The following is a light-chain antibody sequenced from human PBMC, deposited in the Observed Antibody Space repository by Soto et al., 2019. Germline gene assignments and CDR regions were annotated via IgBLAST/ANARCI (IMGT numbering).Light chain of an antibody. Sequence: DLQMTQSASSLSASVGDRVTITCQASQDISNYLNWYQQKPGKAPKLLIYDASNLETGVPSRFSGSGSGTDFTFTISSLQPEDIATYYCQQYDNLPRTFGGWTKVEIK. CDR2: DAS. J-gene: IGKJ4*01. V-gene: IGKV1-33*01. CDR1: QDISNY. CDR3: QQYDNLPRT.